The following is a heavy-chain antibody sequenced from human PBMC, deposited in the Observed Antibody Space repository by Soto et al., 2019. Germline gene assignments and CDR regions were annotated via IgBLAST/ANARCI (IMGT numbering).Heavy chain of an antibody. Sequence: GGSLRLSCAASGFTFSIYWMHWFRQAPGKGLVWVSRINSDGSSTSYADSVKGRFTISRDNAKNTLYLQMNSLRAEDTAVYYCARGDRITIFGVVIMGVLWFAPWGQGTLVTGSS. CDR2: INSDGSST. V-gene: IGHV3-74*01. D-gene: IGHD3-3*01. CDR1: GFTFSIYW. J-gene: IGHJ5*02. CDR3: ARGDRITIFGVVIMGVLWFAP.